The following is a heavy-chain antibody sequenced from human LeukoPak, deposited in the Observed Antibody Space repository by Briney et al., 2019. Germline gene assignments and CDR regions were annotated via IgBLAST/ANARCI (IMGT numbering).Heavy chain of an antibody. CDR2: IYASGTT. CDR3: AREAVAATGRGLDY. D-gene: IGHD6-19*01. CDR1: GGSISSYY. Sequence: SETLSLTCTVSGGSISSYYWSWIRQPAGKGPEWIGRIYASGTTNYNPSLKSRVTMSVDTSNNQFSLKLSSVTAADTAVYYCAREAVAATGRGLDYWGQGTLVTVSS. J-gene: IGHJ4*02. V-gene: IGHV4-4*07.